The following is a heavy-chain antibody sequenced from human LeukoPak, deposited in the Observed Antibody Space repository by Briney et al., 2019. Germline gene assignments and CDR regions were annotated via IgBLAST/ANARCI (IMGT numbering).Heavy chain of an antibody. Sequence: PSETLSLTCAVFGYSISSGYYWGWIRQPAGKGLEWIGRIYTSGSTNYNPSLKSRVTISVDRSKNQFSLMLRSVTAADTAVYYCARAVGSSESNWFDPWGQGTLATVSS. J-gene: IGHJ5*02. V-gene: IGHV4-61*02. CDR1: GYSISSGYY. D-gene: IGHD1-26*01. CDR2: IYTSGST. CDR3: ARAVGSSESNWFDP.